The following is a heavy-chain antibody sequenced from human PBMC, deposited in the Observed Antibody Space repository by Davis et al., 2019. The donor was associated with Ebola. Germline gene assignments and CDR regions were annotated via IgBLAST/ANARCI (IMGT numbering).Heavy chain of an antibody. CDR1: GYSFASYS. V-gene: IGHV1-18*01. J-gene: IGHJ4*02. CDR2: ISPYNGHT. CDR3: ARGRNGGWDFDY. Sequence: AASVKVSCKASGYSFASYSVTWVRRAPGQGLEWIGWISPYNGHTSYAQKFQGRLTLTTDTSTSTVYMELRSLTSDDTAEYYCARGRNGGWDFDYWGQGTRVTVSS. D-gene: IGHD6-19*01.